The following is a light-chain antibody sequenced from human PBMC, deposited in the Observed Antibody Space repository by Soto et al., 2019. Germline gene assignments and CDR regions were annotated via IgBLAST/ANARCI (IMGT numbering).Light chain of an antibody. V-gene: IGKV3-11*01. CDR3: QQYNNWPRT. Sequence: EIVLTQSPATLSLSPGERATLSCRASQSVSSYLAWYQQKPGQAPRLLIYEASNRATGIPDRFSGSGSGTDFTLTISSLQSEDFAVYYCQQYNNWPRTFGQGTRLEIK. J-gene: IGKJ5*01. CDR2: EAS. CDR1: QSVSSY.